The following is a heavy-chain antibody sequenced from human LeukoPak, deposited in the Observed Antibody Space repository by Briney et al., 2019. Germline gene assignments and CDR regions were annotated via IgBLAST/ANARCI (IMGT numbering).Heavy chain of an antibody. D-gene: IGHD2-2*01. V-gene: IGHV3-48*03. CDR1: GFTLSSYE. CDR3: ARVLTIVVVPAATNPLDY. J-gene: IGHJ4*02. Sequence: PGGSLRLSCAASGFTLSSYEMNWVRQAPGKGLEWVSYISSSGSTIYYADSVKGRFTISRDNAKNSLYLQMNSLRAEDTAVYYCARVLTIVVVPAATNPLDYWGQGTLVTVSS. CDR2: ISSSGSTI.